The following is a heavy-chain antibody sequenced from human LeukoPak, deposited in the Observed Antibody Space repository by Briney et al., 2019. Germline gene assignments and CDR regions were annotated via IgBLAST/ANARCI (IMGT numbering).Heavy chain of an antibody. CDR1: GYTFTSYD. V-gene: IGHV1-8*01. D-gene: IGHD6-6*01. CDR3: ARPASIAARTNWFDP. Sequence: ASVKVSCKASGYTFTSYDIDWVRQATGQGLEWMGWMNPNSGNTGYAQKFQGRVTMTRNTSISTAYMELSSLRSEDTAVYYCARPASIAARTNWFDPWGQGTLVTVSS. CDR2: MNPNSGNT. J-gene: IGHJ5*02.